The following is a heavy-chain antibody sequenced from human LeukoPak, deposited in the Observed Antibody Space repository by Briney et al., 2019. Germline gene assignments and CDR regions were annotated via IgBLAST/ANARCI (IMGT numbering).Heavy chain of an antibody. CDR1: GFTVSSNY. D-gene: IGHD6-13*01. J-gene: IGHJ6*02. V-gene: IGHV3-53*01. Sequence: GGSLRLSCAASGFTVSSNYMTWVRQAPGKGLEWVSVIYSGGTTDYADSVKGRFTISRDNSKNTLYLQMNSLRAEDTAVYYCAKDFHSSGWYGSYYYYGMDVWGQGTTVTVSS. CDR3: AKDFHSSGWYGSYYYYGMDV. CDR2: IYSGGTT.